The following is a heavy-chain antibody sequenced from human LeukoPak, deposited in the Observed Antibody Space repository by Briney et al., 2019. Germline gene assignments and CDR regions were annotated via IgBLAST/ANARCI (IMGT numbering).Heavy chain of an antibody. V-gene: IGHV4-61*01. CDR2: IYYSGST. D-gene: IGHD3-16*01. Sequence: TPSETLSLTCTVSGGSVSSGSYYWSWIRQPPGKGLEWIGYIYYSGSTNYNPSLKSRVTISVDTSKNQFSLKLSSVTAADTAVYYCARGSPGDPYYFDYWGQGTLVTVSS. CDR1: GGSVSSGSYY. J-gene: IGHJ4*02. CDR3: ARGSPGDPYYFDY.